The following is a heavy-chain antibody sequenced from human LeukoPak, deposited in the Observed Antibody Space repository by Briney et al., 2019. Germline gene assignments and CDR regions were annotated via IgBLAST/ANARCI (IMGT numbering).Heavy chain of an antibody. V-gene: IGHV4-34*01. CDR1: GGSFSGYY. Sequence: SETLSLTCAVYGGSFSGYYWSWIRQPPGKGLEWIGEINHSGSTNYNPFLKSRVTISVDTSKNQFSLKLSSVTAADTAVYYCARANVDTAMVRFDYWGQGTLVTVSS. D-gene: IGHD5-18*01. J-gene: IGHJ4*02. CDR2: INHSGST. CDR3: ARANVDTAMVRFDY.